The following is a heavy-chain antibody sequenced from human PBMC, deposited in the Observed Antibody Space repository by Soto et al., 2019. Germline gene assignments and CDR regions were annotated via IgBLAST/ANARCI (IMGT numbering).Heavy chain of an antibody. CDR1: GGSFSGYY. Sequence: SETLSLTCAVYGGSFSGYYWSWIRQPPGKGLEWIGEINHSGSTNYNPSLKSRVTISVDTSKNQFSLKLSSVTAADTAVYYCGRNTGKRWLQPYYYGMDVWGQGTTVTVSS. D-gene: IGHD5-12*01. CDR2: INHSGST. V-gene: IGHV4-34*01. CDR3: GRNTGKRWLQPYYYGMDV. J-gene: IGHJ6*02.